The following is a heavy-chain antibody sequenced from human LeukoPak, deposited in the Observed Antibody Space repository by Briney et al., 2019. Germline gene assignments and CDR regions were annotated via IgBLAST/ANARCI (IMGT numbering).Heavy chain of an antibody. V-gene: IGHV1-8*01. D-gene: IGHD3-10*01. Sequence: GASVKVSCKASGGTFTSYDINWVRQATGQGLEWMGWMNPNSGNTGYAQKFQGRVTMTRNTSISTAYMELSSLRSEDTAVYYCAKYYYGSGSYYNANWFDPWGQGTLVTVSS. CDR2: MNPNSGNT. CDR3: AKYYYGSGSYYNANWFDP. CDR1: GGTFTSYD. J-gene: IGHJ5*02.